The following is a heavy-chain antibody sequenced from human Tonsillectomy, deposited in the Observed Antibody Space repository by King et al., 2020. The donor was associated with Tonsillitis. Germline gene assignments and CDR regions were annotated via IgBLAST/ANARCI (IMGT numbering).Heavy chain of an antibody. V-gene: IGHV4-30-2*01. J-gene: IGHJ4*02. CDR3: ARVNGESTGLAY. Sequence: QLQESGSGLVKPSQTLSLTCAVSDGSISSGGYSWSWIRQPPGKGLEWIGYIYHRGSTYYNPSLKSRVTISVDRSKNQFSLKLSSVTAADTAVYYCARVNGESTGLAYWGQGTLVTVSS. D-gene: IGHD3-10*01. CDR1: DGSISSGGYS. CDR2: IYHRGST.